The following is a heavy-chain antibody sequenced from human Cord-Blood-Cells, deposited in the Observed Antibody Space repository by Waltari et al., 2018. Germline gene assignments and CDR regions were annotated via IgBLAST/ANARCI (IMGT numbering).Heavy chain of an antibody. J-gene: IGHJ4*02. D-gene: IGHD3-22*01. CDR1: GSTFPSHD. Sequence: QVQLVQSGAEVKKPGASVKVSCKASGSTFPSHDLNWVRQATGQGLEWMGWMNPNSGNTGYAQKFQGRVTMTRNTSISTAYMELSSLRSEDTAVYYCARGASRFYYYDSSGYYYYWGQGTLVTVSS. V-gene: IGHV1-8*01. CDR2: MNPNSGNT. CDR3: ARGASRFYYYDSSGYYYY.